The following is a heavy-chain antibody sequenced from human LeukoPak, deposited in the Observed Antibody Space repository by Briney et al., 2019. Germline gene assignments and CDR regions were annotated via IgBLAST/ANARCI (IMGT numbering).Heavy chain of an antibody. CDR2: ISSSGSGGNT. J-gene: IGHJ4*02. V-gene: IGHV3-23*01. Sequence: GGSLRLSCAASGVTLSSYAMSWARQAPGKGLEWVSGISSSGSGGNTYYADSVKGRFTISRDNSKNTLYLQMNSLRAEDTAVYYCARAGLEIVVAHFDYWGQGTLVTVSS. CDR1: GVTLSSYA. D-gene: IGHD3-22*01. CDR3: ARAGLEIVVAHFDY.